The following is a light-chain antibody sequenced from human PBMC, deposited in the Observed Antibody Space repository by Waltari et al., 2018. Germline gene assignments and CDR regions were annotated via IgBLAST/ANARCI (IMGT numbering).Light chain of an antibody. CDR2: DAS. CDR3: QQRSNWPYS. V-gene: IGKV3-11*01. Sequence: EIVLTQSPAPLSLSPGERPTLSCRASQSVSSYLAWYQQKRGQAPRLLIYDASNRATGIPARFSGSGSGTDFTLTISSLEPEDFAVYYCQQRSNWPYSFGQGTKLEIK. CDR1: QSVSSY. J-gene: IGKJ2*03.